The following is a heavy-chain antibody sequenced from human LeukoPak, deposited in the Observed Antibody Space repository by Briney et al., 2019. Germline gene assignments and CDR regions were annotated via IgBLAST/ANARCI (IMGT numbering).Heavy chain of an antibody. Sequence: PSETLSLTCAVSGSSISSYYWSWIRQPAGKGLEWIGRIYTSGTTNYNPSLKSRVTMSVDTSKNQFSLNLNSVTAADTAVYYCARTSPRAATFDYWGQGTLVTVSS. V-gene: IGHV4-4*07. D-gene: IGHD2-15*01. CDR1: GSSISSYY. CDR2: IYTSGTT. J-gene: IGHJ4*02. CDR3: ARTSPRAATFDY.